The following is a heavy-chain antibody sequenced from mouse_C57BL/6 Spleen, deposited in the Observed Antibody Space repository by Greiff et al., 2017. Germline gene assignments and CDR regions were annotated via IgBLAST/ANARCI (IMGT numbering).Heavy chain of an antibody. D-gene: IGHD2-5*01. CDR3: ARDYSNYTFAY. CDR1: GYAFSSYW. J-gene: IGHJ3*01. CDR2: IYPGDGDT. V-gene: IGHV1-80*01. Sequence: VHLVESGAELVKPGASVKISCKASGYAFSSYWMNWVKQRPGKGLEWIGQIYPGDGDTNYNGKFKGKATLTADKSSSTAYMQLSSLTSEDSAVYFCARDYSNYTFAYWGQGTLVTVSA.